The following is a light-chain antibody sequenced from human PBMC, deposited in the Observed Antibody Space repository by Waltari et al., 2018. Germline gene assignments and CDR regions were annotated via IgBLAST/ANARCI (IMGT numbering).Light chain of an antibody. J-gene: IGLJ2*01. V-gene: IGLV3-21*04. CDR3: QVWDSNTNHVI. CDR1: NIGVKS. CDR2: DDS. Sequence: SSVLTQPPSVSLAPGKTASITCGGNNIGVKSVHWYQQRPGQAPVLVIYDDSARPSGIPERFSGSNSGNTATLTISRVEAVDGADYYCQVWDSNTNHVIFGGGTKLTVL.